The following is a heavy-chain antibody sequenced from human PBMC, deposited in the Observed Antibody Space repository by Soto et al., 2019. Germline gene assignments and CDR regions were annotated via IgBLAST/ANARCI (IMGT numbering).Heavy chain of an antibody. D-gene: IGHD6-19*01. CDR1: GFTFSIYG. Sequence: GGSLRLSCAASGFTFSIYGMHWVRQAPGKGLEWVAVISFDGSNIHYADSVEGRFTISRDNSKNTLYLQMNSLRAEDTAVYYCAKDLNICGSGWYSRHRFCPAYGMDVWGQGTTVTVSS. V-gene: IGHV3-30*18. J-gene: IGHJ6*02. CDR3: AKDLNICGSGWYSRHRFCPAYGMDV. CDR2: ISFDGSNI.